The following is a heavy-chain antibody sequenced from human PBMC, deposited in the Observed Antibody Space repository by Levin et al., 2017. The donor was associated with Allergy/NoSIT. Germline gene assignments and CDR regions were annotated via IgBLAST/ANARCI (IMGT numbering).Heavy chain of an antibody. CDR1: GFTLSNVW. V-gene: IGHV3-15*01. D-gene: IGHD3-22*01. J-gene: IGHJ4*02. Sequence: GGSLRLSCAASGFTLSNVWMSWVRQAPGKGLEWVGRIKSKTDGGSTDYAAPVKGRFTISRDDSKNTLYLQMTSLTTEDTAVYYCATEIRNTYYHESSGFDYWGQGTLVTVSS. CDR2: IKSKTDGGST. CDR3: ATEIRNTYYHESSGFDY.